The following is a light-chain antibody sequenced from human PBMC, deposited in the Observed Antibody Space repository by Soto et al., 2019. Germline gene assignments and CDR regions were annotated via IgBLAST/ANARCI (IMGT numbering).Light chain of an antibody. CDR3: QKYNSAPPSA. CDR1: QGISNY. V-gene: IGKV1-27*01. Sequence: DIPMTQSPSSLSASVGDRVTITCRASQGISNYLAWYQQKPGKVPKLLIYAASTLQSGVPSRFSGSGSGTYFTLTISSLQPEDVATYYCQKYNSAPPSAVGHGTKVYTK. CDR2: AAS. J-gene: IGKJ3*01.